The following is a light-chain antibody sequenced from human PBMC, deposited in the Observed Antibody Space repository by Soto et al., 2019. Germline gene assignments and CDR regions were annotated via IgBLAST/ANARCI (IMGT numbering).Light chain of an antibody. CDR1: QSVSSSY. CDR2: GAS. V-gene: IGKV3-20*01. CDR3: QQYGSSTGT. J-gene: IGKJ4*01. Sequence: EIVLTQSPGTLSLSPGERATLSCRASQSVSSSYLAWYQQKPGQAPRLLIYGASSRATGIPDSFSGSGSGTDFTLPISRLEPEDFAVYYCQQYGSSTGTFGGGTKVEIK.